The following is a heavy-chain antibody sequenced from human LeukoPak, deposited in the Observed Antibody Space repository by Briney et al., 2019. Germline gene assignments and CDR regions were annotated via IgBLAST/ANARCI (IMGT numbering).Heavy chain of an antibody. CDR2: ISSSSSYI. Sequence: GGSLRLSCAASGFTFSSYSMNWVRQAPGKGLEWVSSISSSSSYIYYADSVKGRFTISRDNAKNSLYLQMNSLRAEDTAVYYCARENYDSSGHFDYWGQGTLVTVSS. V-gene: IGHV3-21*01. D-gene: IGHD3-22*01. CDR1: GFTFSSYS. J-gene: IGHJ4*02. CDR3: ARENYDSSGHFDY.